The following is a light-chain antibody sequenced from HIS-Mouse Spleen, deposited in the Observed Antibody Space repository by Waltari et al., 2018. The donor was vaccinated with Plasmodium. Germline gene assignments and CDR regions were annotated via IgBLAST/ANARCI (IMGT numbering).Light chain of an antibody. CDR1: SSDVGSYNL. Sequence: QSALTQPASVSGSPGQSLTISCTGTSSDVGSYNLVSWYQQHPGKAPKLRIYEGSKRPSGVSNPFSGSKAGNTASLTISGLQAEDEADYYCCSYAGSSTYVFGTGTKVTVL. J-gene: IGLJ1*01. CDR3: CSYAGSSTYV. CDR2: EGS. V-gene: IGLV2-23*01.